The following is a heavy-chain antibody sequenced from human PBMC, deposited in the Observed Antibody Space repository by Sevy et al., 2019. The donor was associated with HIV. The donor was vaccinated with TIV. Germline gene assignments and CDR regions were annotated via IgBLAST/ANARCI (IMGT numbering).Heavy chain of an antibody. CDR3: ARGVEGVVPSPILGLGPWSKYWSFDL. CDR2: VNH. CDR1: GGSFSGFS. V-gene: IGHV4-34*01. J-gene: IGHJ2*01. D-gene: IGHD2-2*02. Sequence: SETLSLTCAVSGGSFSGFSWNWIRQPPGKGLEWIGEVNHYSPSLKSRAPISLDTSKNQFSLKLHSVTAADTAFYFCARGVEGVVPSPILGLGPWSKYWSFDLWGRGTLVTVSS.